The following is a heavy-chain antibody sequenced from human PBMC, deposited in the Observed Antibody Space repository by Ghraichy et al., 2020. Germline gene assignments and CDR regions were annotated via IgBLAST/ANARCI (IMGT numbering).Heavy chain of an antibody. CDR1: GFTFSGSA. V-gene: IGHV3-73*01. CDR2: IRSKANSYAT. Sequence: GESLNISCAASGFTFSGSAMHWVRQASGKGLEWVGRIRSKANSYATAYAASVKGRFTISRDDSKNTAYLQMNSLKTEDTAVYYCTRHPYDYGDPTGDWFDPWGQGTLVTVSS. J-gene: IGHJ5*02. D-gene: IGHD4-17*01. CDR3: TRHPYDYGDPTGDWFDP.